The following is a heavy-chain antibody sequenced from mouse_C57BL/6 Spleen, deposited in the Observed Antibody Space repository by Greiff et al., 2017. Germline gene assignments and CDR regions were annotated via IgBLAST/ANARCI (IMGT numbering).Heavy chain of an antibody. J-gene: IGHJ4*01. CDR2: ISSGSSTI. Sequence: EVQLVESGGGLVKPGGSLKLSCAASGFTFSDYGMHWVRQAPEKGLEWVAYISSGSSTIYYADTVKGRFTISRDNAKNTLFLQMTSLRSEDTAMDYCARRGGSRSYAMDYWGQGTSVTVSS. D-gene: IGHD1-1*01. CDR1: GFTFSDYG. V-gene: IGHV5-17*01. CDR3: ARRGGSRSYAMDY.